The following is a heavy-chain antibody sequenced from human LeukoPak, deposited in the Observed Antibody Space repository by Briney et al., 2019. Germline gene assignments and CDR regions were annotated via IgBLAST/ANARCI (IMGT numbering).Heavy chain of an antibody. Sequence: GGSLRLSCAASGFTFSSYAMSWVRQAPGKGLEWVANIMQDGSEKYYVDSVRGRFTISRDNAKNSLYLQMNSLRAEDTAVYYCASSFPGNYVSWSGLGTYYMDVWGKGTTVTVSS. CDR3: ASSFPGNYVSWSGLGTYYMDV. CDR2: IMQDGSEK. CDR1: GFTFSSYA. V-gene: IGHV3-7*01. D-gene: IGHD3-3*01. J-gene: IGHJ6*03.